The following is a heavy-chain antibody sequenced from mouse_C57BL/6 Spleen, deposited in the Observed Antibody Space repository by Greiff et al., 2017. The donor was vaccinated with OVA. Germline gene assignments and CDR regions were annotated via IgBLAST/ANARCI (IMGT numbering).Heavy chain of an antibody. Sequence: VKLQQSGPELVKPGASVKISCKASGYAFSSSWMNWVKQRPGKGLEWIGRIYPGDGDTNYNGKFKGKATLTADKSSSTAYMQLSSLTSEDSAVYFCAREFITTVVATDYWGQGTTLTVSS. CDR2: IYPGDGDT. D-gene: IGHD1-1*01. V-gene: IGHV1-82*01. CDR3: AREFITTVVATDY. CDR1: GYAFSSSW. J-gene: IGHJ2*01.